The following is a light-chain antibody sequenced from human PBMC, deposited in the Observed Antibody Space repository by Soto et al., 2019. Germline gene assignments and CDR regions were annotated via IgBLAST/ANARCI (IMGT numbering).Light chain of an antibody. V-gene: IGKV3-11*01. J-gene: IGKJ5*01. CDR2: GAS. CDR1: QSVSSN. Sequence: EVVLTQSPATLSLSPGERATLSCRASQSVSSNLAWYQQRPGQAPRLLIHGASNRATGIPTRFSGSGSGTDFTLTNSSLEAEDSAVYYCQQRTGWPITFGQGTRLEI. CDR3: QQRTGWPIT.